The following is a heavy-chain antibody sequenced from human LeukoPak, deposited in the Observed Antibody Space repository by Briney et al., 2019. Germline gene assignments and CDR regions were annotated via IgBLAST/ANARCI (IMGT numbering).Heavy chain of an antibody. Sequence: GGSLRLSCAASGFTFDDYAMHWVRQAPGKGLEWVSGISWNSGNIDYADSVKGRFTVSRDNAKNSLYLQMNSLRGDDTAFYYCAKDMAPSITMIVTAFDYWGQGTLVTVSS. CDR1: GFTFDDYA. CDR2: ISWNSGNI. J-gene: IGHJ4*02. V-gene: IGHV3-9*01. D-gene: IGHD3-22*01. CDR3: AKDMAPSITMIVTAFDY.